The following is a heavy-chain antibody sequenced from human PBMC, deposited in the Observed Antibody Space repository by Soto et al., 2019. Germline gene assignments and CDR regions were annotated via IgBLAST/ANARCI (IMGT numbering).Heavy chain of an antibody. CDR3: AVSYGSGDRAFDY. CDR1: GDTFSFYT. D-gene: IGHD3-10*01. Sequence: QVQLVQSGTEVKKPGSSVKVSCKASGDTFSFYTINWVRQAPGLGLEWVGRINPIVSMSNYAQKFQDRVSKTANTSTSTTYMELRRPRSDYTAMYFRAVSYGSGDRAFDYWGQVALVLVSS. J-gene: IGHJ4*02. CDR2: INPIVSMS. V-gene: IGHV1-69*02.